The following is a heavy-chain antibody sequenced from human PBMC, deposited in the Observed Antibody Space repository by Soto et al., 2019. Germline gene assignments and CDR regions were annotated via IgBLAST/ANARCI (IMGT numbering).Heavy chain of an antibody. J-gene: IGHJ4*02. CDR2: INHSGST. V-gene: IGHV4-34*01. Sequence: QVQLQQWGAGLLKPSETLSLTCAVYGGSFSGYYWSWIRQPPGKGLEWIGQINHSGSTNYNPSLKSRVTSAVHPSPNPFSLKRSSVTAAQTAVYYCARHSGKRQPYWGQGTLVTVSS. CDR3: ARHSGKRQPY. CDR1: GGSFSGYY. D-gene: IGHD6-25*01.